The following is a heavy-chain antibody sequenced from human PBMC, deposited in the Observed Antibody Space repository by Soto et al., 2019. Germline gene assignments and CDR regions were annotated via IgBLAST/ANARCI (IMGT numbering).Heavy chain of an antibody. CDR3: VRDDKWAFDS. D-gene: IGHD1-26*01. CDR1: GFTFSSYA. J-gene: IGHJ3*02. Sequence: EAHLVESGGGLVQPGRSRRLSCAASGFTFSSYAFNWVRQAPGKGLEWISYISVGSGSIFYADSVKGRFTISRDDAQNSLYLQMNTLRDEDRAIYFCVRDDKWAFDSCVQGTTVIVSS. V-gene: IGHV3-48*02. CDR2: ISVGSGSI.